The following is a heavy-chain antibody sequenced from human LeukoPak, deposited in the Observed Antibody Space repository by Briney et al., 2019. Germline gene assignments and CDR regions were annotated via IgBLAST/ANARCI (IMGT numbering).Heavy chain of an antibody. CDR2: IIGSGGST. CDR3: AKGVVGRVNRGTLYDY. V-gene: IGHV3-23*01. D-gene: IGHD1-1*01. Sequence: GGSLRLSSAASGFLFSSYAMSWVRQPPGKGLEWVFAIIGSGGSTYYPDSVKGRFTISRDNSKNTLYLQMDSLRAEDTAVYYCAKGVVGRVNRGTLYDYWGQGTLVTVSS. J-gene: IGHJ4*02. CDR1: GFLFSSYA.